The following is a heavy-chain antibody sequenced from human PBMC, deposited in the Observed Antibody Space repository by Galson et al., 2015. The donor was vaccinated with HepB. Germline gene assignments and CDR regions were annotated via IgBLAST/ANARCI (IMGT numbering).Heavy chain of an antibody. D-gene: IGHD3-10*01. CDR2: ISYDGSNK. CDR3: ARALTMIRELDY. V-gene: IGHV3-30*03. J-gene: IGHJ4*02. Sequence: SLRLSCAASGFAFRSYGMHWVRQAPGKGLEWMSFISYDGSNKYYADSVRGRFTISRDNSKNTLYLQMDSLRAEDTSVYHCARALTMIRELDYWGQGTLVTVSS. CDR1: GFAFRSYG.